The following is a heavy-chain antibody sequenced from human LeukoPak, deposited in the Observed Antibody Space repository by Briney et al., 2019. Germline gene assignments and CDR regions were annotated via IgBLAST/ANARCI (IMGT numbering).Heavy chain of an antibody. D-gene: IGHD2-21*01. CDR1: GGSISSSSYY. CDR2: IYYSGST. CDR3: ARDCRYCGGTAKDY. J-gene: IGHJ4*02. Sequence: SSETLSLTCTVSGGSISSSSYYWGWIRQPPGKGLEWIGSIYYSGSTYYNPSLKSRVTISVDTSKNQFSLKLSSVTAADTAVYYCARDCRYCGGTAKDYWGQGTLVTVSS. V-gene: IGHV4-39*07.